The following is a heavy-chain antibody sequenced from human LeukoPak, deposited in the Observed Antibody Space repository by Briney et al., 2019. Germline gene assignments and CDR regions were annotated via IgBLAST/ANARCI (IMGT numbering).Heavy chain of an antibody. CDR3: ARDLRVRGVSNYFDY. Sequence: GGSLRLSCAASRFTFSSYWMHWVRQAPGKGLVWVSRINSDGSSTSYADSVKGRFTVSRDNAKNTLYLQMNSLRAEDTAVYYCARDLRVRGVSNYFDYWGQGTLVTVSS. J-gene: IGHJ4*02. D-gene: IGHD3-10*01. CDR1: RFTFSSYW. V-gene: IGHV3-74*01. CDR2: INSDGSST.